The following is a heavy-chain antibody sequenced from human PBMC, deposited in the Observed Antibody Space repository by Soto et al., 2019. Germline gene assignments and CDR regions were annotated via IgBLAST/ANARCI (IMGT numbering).Heavy chain of an antibody. Sequence: ASETLSLTCTVSGGSISSGDYYWSWIRQPPGKGLEWIGYIHYSGSTYHNPSLKSRVTISVDTSKNQFSLKLTSVTAADTAVYYCARDKITGLFDYWGQGTLVTV. CDR1: GGSISSGDYY. D-gene: IGHD2-8*02. CDR3: ARDKITGLFDY. J-gene: IGHJ4*02. CDR2: IHYSGST. V-gene: IGHV4-30-4*01.